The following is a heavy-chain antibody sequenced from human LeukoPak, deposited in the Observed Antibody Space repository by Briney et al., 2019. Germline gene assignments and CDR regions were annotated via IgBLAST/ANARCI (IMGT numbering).Heavy chain of an antibody. CDR2: IKQDGSEK. D-gene: IGHD2-15*01. CDR3: ATYHPYCSGGSCYPGEYFQH. J-gene: IGHJ1*01. V-gene: IGHV3-7*01. Sequence: GGSLRLSCAASGFTFSSYWMSWVRQAPGKGLEWVAKIKQDGSEKYYVDSVKGRFTISRDNAKNSLYLQMNSLRAEDAAVYYCATYHPYCSGGSCYPGEYFQHWGQGTLVTVSS. CDR1: GFTFSSYW.